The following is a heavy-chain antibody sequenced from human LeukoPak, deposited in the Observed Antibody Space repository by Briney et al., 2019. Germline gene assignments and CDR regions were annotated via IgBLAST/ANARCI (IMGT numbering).Heavy chain of an antibody. D-gene: IGHD3-9*01. J-gene: IGHJ6*02. CDR1: GFKFSDYG. Sequence: GGSLRLSCAASGFKFSDYGMSWVRQAPGKGLEWVSGINWNADSTGYADSVKGRFTISKDNAKNSLFLQMNSLRAEDTAMYYCARAILSDPKYYGTDVWGQGTTVTVSS. V-gene: IGHV3-20*04. CDR2: INWNADST. CDR3: ARAILSDPKYYGTDV.